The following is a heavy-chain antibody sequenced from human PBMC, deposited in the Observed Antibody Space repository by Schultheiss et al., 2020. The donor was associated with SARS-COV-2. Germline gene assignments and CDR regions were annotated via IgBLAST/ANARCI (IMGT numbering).Heavy chain of an antibody. D-gene: IGHD3-10*01. CDR1: GYTFTGYY. CDR3: ARGGPGEGSTGAIGDY. V-gene: IGHV1-2*06. CDR2: INPNSGGT. Sequence: GESLKISCKASGYTFTGYYMHWVRQAPGQGLEWMGRINPNSGGTNYAQKFQGRVTMTRDTSISTAYMELSRLRSDDTAVYYCARGGPGEGSTGAIGDYWGQGTLVTVSS. J-gene: IGHJ4*02.